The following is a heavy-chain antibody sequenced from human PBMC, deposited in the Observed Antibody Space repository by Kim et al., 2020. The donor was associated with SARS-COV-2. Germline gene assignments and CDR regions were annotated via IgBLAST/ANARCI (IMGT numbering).Heavy chain of an antibody. V-gene: IGHV3-7*01. Sequence: GRERFYMDSVKGRFAISIDTAQTSLYLQMDSLRAEDSAVYYCARDKGALDYWGRGTLVTGSS. J-gene: IGHJ4*02. CDR3: ARDKGALDY. D-gene: IGHD1-26*01. CDR2: GRER.